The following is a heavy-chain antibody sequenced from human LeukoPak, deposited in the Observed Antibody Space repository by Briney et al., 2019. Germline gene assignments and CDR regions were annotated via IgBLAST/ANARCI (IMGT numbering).Heavy chain of an antibody. V-gene: IGHV3-21*01. J-gene: IGHJ4*02. CDR3: ARDAKGYCANGVCAD. D-gene: IGHD2-8*01. CDR1: GFIFNTYS. Sequence: PGGSLRLSCAASGFIFNTYSMNWVRQAPGKGLEWVSSISNVGSHIYYADSVKGRFTISRDNAKKSLYLQMNSLRDDDTAVYYCARDAKGYCANGVCADWGQGTLVIVSS. CDR2: ISNVGSHI.